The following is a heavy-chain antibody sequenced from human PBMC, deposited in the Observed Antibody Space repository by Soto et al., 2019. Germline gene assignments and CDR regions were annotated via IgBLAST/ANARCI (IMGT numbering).Heavy chain of an antibody. CDR1: GFTLSNFW. D-gene: IGHD1-26*01. Sequence: EVQLVESGGGLVQPGGSLRLSCAASGFTLSNFWMSWVRQAPGKGLELVASIKEDGREKTYVDSVKGRFTISRDNAQNPLYLQMNRLRVDDAAVYYFASYRTLGCWGQGTPVIVSS. V-gene: IGHV3-7*03. CDR2: IKEDGREK. CDR3: ASYRTLGC. J-gene: IGHJ4*02.